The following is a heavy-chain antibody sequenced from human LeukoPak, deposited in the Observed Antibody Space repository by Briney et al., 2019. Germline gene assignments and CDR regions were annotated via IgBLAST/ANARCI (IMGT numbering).Heavy chain of an antibody. J-gene: IGHJ4*02. V-gene: IGHV4-4*07. CDR2: IYTSGST. CDR1: NASIRSYS. CDR3: ARGPMIGLDY. Sequence: PSETLSLTCTVSNASIRSYSCNWIRQPAGKGLEWIGRIYTSGSTNYNPSLKSRVTISVDTSKNQFSLKLSSVTAADTAVYYCARGPMIGLDYWGQGTLVTVSS. D-gene: IGHD3-22*01.